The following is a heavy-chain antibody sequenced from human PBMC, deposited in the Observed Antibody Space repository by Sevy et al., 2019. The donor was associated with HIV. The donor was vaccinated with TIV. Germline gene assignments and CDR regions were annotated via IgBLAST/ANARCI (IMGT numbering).Heavy chain of an antibody. CDR1: GFTFTSSA. CDR2: IVVGSGNT. V-gene: IGHV1-58*01. CDR3: AADFVYYYDSGGMSAPYYYGMDV. Sequence: ASVKVSCKASGFTFTSSAVQWVRQARGQRLEWIGWIVVGSGNTNYAQKFQERVTITRDMSTSTAYMELSSLRSEDTAVYYCAADFVYYYDSGGMSAPYYYGMDVWGQGTTVTVSS. J-gene: IGHJ6*02. D-gene: IGHD3-22*01.